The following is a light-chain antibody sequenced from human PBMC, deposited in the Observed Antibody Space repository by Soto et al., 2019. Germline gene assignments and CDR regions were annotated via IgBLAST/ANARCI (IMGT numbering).Light chain of an antibody. Sequence: DIQMTQSPSTLSASVGDRVTITCRASQSISNWLAWHQQKPGKAPKLLIYDVSNLERGVPPRFSGSTSGAESTLTITGLQPDDLGTYYCQHTTDFTFGQGTKVDIK. CDR1: QSISNW. CDR2: DVS. CDR3: QHTTDFT. J-gene: IGKJ2*01. V-gene: IGKV1-5*01.